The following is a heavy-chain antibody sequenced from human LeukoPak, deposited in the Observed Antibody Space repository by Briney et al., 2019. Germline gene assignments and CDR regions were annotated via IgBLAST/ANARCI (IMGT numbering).Heavy chain of an antibody. V-gene: IGHV4-59*08. Sequence: SETLSLTCTVSGGSISSYYWSWIRQPPGKGLEWIGYIYYSGSTNYNPSLKSRVTISVDTSKNQFSLGLSSVTAADTAVYYCARQSYYYDSSGYYYEVYYFDYWGQGTLVTVSS. CDR3: ARQSYYYDSSGYYYEVYYFDY. J-gene: IGHJ4*02. CDR1: GGSISSYY. D-gene: IGHD3-22*01. CDR2: IYYSGST.